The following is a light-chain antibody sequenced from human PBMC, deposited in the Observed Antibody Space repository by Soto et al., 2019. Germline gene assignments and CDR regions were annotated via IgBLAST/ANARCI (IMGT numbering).Light chain of an antibody. CDR3: QQRSVWPPSIT. J-gene: IGKJ5*01. V-gene: IGKV3-11*01. CDR1: QSVSSS. Sequence: EVVLTQSPATLSLSPGERATLSCRASQSVSSSLAWYQQKPGQAPRLLIFDASTRATGIPARFSGSGSETDFTLTISSLEPEDLAVYYCQQRSVWPPSITFGQGTRLEIK. CDR2: DAS.